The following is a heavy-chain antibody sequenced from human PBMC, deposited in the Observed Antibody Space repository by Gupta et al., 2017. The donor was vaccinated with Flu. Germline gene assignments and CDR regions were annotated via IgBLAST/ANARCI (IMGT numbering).Heavy chain of an antibody. J-gene: IGHJ5*02. D-gene: IGHD6-19*01. V-gene: IGHV4-59*08. CDR1: GGSIRSFY. CDR2: TYYTGGT. Sequence: QVQLQDSGPGLVKPSETLSLTCTVSGGSIRSFYWSWIRQSPGRGLEWIGYTYYTGGTKYNPALKSRVTISVDRSKSQFSLKLSSVTTADTAGYYGVRHGSGAVPTDLWGQGTLVTVSS. CDR3: VRHGSGAVPTDL.